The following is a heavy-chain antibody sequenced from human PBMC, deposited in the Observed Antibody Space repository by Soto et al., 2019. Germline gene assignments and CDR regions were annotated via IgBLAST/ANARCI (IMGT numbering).Heavy chain of an antibody. Sequence: ASVKVSCKASGYTFTSYAMHWVRQAPGQRLEWMGWINAGNGNTKYSQKFQGRVTITRDTSASTAYMELSSLRSEDTAVYYCARDRXIAAAGTFLYYYYGMDVWGQGTTVTVSS. D-gene: IGHD6-13*01. CDR3: ARDRXIAAAGTFLYYYYGMDV. CDR2: INAGNGNT. J-gene: IGHJ6*02. CDR1: GYTFTSYA. V-gene: IGHV1-3*01.